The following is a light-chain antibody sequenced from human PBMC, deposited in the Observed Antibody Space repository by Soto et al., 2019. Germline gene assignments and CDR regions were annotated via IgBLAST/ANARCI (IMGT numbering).Light chain of an antibody. CDR2: GAS. Sequence: SPGERDTPSCRASQSVSSSYLAWYQQKPGQSPMLLIYGASTRAAFVTARFSGGGAGTDFNFTFSSLQTEDFAVYYCRHYAKLPRTFAQGTRLEI. V-gene: IGKV3D-7*01. CDR3: RHYAKLPRT. J-gene: IGKJ5*01. CDR1: QSVSSSY.